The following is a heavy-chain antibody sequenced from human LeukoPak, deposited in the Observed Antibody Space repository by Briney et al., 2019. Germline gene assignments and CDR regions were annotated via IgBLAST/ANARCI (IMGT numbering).Heavy chain of an antibody. J-gene: IGHJ5*02. Sequence: GGSEKVSCKASGYTFTGYYMHWVRQAPGQGLEWMGWINPNSGGTNYAQKFQGRVTMTRDTSISTAYMELSRLRSDDTAVYYCARDRLQYVAAAGTRMWFDPWGQGTLVTVSS. CDR1: GYTFTGYY. V-gene: IGHV1-2*02. CDR3: ARDRLQYVAAAGTRMWFDP. D-gene: IGHD6-13*01. CDR2: INPNSGGT.